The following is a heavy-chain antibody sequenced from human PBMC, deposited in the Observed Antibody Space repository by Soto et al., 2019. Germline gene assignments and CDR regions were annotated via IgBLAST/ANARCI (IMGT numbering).Heavy chain of an antibody. CDR3: ARSNWNDVSYFDY. CDR2: INPSGGST. V-gene: IGHV1-46*03. CDR1: GYTFTSYY. D-gene: IGHD1-1*01. Sequence: QVQLVQSGAEVKKPGASVKVSCKASGYTFTSYYFHWVRQAPGQGLEWVGLINPSGGSTTYARKFQGRVTMTRDTSTGTVYMELSSLRSEDTAVYFCARSNWNDVSYFDYWGQGTLVTVSS. J-gene: IGHJ4*02.